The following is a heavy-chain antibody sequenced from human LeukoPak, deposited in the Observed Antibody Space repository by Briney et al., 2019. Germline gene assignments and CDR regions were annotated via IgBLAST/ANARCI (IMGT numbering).Heavy chain of an antibody. V-gene: IGHV3-30*18. Sequence: GGSLRLSCAASGFTFISYWMHWVRQAPGKGLEWVAVISYDGSNKYYADSVKGRFTISRDNSKNTLYLQMNSLRAEDTAVYYCAKSDGSSGWLFDYWGQGTLVTVSS. CDR2: ISYDGSNK. J-gene: IGHJ4*02. CDR3: AKSDGSSGWLFDY. D-gene: IGHD6-19*01. CDR1: GFTFISYW.